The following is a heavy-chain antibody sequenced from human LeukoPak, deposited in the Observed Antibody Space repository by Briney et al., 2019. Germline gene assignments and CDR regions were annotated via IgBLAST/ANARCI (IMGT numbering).Heavy chain of an antibody. J-gene: IGHJ6*03. CDR2: IYYSGST. CDR3: ARGRQQLVGRLPYYYYYYYMDV. V-gene: IGHV4-61*01. CDR1: GGSISSGRYY. Sequence: PSETLSLTCTVSGGSISSGRYYWSWIRQPPGKGLEWIGHIYYSGSTNYNLSLKSRVTISVDTSKNQFSLKLSSVTAADTAVYYCARGRQQLVGRLPYYYYYYYMDVWGKGTTVTVSS. D-gene: IGHD6-13*01.